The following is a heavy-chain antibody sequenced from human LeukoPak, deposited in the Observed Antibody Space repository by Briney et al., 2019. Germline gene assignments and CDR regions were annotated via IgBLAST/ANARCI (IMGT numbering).Heavy chain of an antibody. CDR2: ISGSGGST. D-gene: IGHD6-13*01. Sequence: GGSLRLSCAASGFTFSSCAMSWVRQAPGKGLEWVSAISGSGGSTYYADSVKGRFTISRDNSKNTLYLQMNSLRAEDTAVYYCAKDQLLIAAAGYFDYWGQGTLVTVSS. CDR1: GFTFSSCA. J-gene: IGHJ4*02. CDR3: AKDQLLIAAAGYFDY. V-gene: IGHV3-23*01.